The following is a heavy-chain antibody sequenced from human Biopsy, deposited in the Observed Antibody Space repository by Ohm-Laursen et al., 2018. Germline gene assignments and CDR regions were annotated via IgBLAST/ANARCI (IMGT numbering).Heavy chain of an antibody. CDR1: GGSVSSSNYY. D-gene: IGHD2-21*01. J-gene: IGHJ6*02. CDR2: IYNTERT. V-gene: IGHV4-61*01. Sequence: SDTLSLTCCVSGGSVSSSNYYWNWIRQTPGKGLEWIGFIYNTERTNYNPSLKSRVTISLDTSKNQFSLELSSVIPSDTAVYYCAIDRVPRRGVMPVYYYGMDVWGQGSTVTVSS. CDR3: AIDRVPRRGVMPVYYYGMDV.